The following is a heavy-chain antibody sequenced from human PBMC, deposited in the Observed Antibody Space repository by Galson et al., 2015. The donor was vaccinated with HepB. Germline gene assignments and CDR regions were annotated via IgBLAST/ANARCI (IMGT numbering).Heavy chain of an antibody. CDR1: GYSFTSHW. Sequence: SGAEVKKPGESLKISCKASGYSFTSHWIAWVRQTPGKGLEWMGTIYPADSDTRYSPSFQGQVTISIGKSTTTAYLQWSSLKASGTAIYYCARRAGDDGFDVWGQGTMVTVSS. CDR2: IYPADSDT. J-gene: IGHJ3*01. CDR3: ARRAGDDGFDV. V-gene: IGHV5-51*03. D-gene: IGHD3-16*01.